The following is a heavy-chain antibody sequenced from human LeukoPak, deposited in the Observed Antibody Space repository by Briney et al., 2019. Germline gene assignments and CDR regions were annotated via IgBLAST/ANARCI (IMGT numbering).Heavy chain of an antibody. V-gene: IGHV3-74*01. Sequence: GGSLRLSCAASGFTFSDTWMHWVRQAPGKGLMWVARINTDGSDAVYVGSVKGRFTIPRDNTQNTLHLQMHSLRAEDTAMYYCARVYGGPFDLWGQGNLVTVSS. CDR2: INTDGSDA. J-gene: IGHJ4*02. D-gene: IGHD4-23*01. CDR3: ARVYGGPFDL. CDR1: GFTFSDTW.